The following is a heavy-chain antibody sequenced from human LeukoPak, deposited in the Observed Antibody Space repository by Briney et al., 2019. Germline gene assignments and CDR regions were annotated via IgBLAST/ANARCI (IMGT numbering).Heavy chain of an antibody. V-gene: IGHV3-64*01. Sequence: GGSLRLSCAASGFTFSSYTMHWVRQAPGKGLEYVSAITTNGGRTYYANPFKGRFTISRDNSKSTLYLQMGSLRTEDMAVYYCARGRLVVTALDYWGQGTLVTVSS. D-gene: IGHD2-21*02. CDR2: ITTNGGRT. CDR3: ARGRLVVTALDY. CDR1: GFTFSSYT. J-gene: IGHJ4*02.